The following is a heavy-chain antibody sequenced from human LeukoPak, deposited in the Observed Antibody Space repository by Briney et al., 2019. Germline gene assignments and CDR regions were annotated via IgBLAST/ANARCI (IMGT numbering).Heavy chain of an antibody. J-gene: IGHJ4*02. CDR2: INPNSGGT. CDR3: ARDRQVGATDEDY. D-gene: IGHD1-26*01. Sequence: GASVKVSCKASGYTFTGYYMHWVRQAPGQGLEWMGWINPNSGGTNYAQKFQGRVTMTRDTSISTAYMELSRLRSDDTAVYYCARDRQVGATDEDYWGQGTLVTVSS. V-gene: IGHV1-2*02. CDR1: GYTFTGYY.